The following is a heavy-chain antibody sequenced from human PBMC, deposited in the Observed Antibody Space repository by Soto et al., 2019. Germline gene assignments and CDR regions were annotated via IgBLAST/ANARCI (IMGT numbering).Heavy chain of an antibody. CDR1: GGAVSSGTYY. CDR3: TRGPPRVQWFDP. J-gene: IGHJ5*02. V-gene: IGHV4-61*01. Sequence: SETLSLTCTVSGGAVSSGTYYWSWIRQPPGKGLEWIGHIYLTGSTNYNPSLKSRVTMSLDTSRNQFSLKLSSVTAADTAVYYCTRGPPRVQWFDPWGRGTLVTVSS. CDR2: IYLTGST.